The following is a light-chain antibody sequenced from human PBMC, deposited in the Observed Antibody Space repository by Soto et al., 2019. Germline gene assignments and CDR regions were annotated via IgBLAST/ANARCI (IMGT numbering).Light chain of an antibody. CDR2: EVS. V-gene: IGLV2-23*02. J-gene: IGLJ3*02. Sequence: QSALTQPASVSGSPGQSITISCTGTSSDIGSYNLVSWYQQHPGKAPKLVIYEVSKRPSGVSNRVSGSKSGNTASLTISGLQAEDEADYYCGSHAGSIIWVLGGGTQLTVL. CDR3: GSHAGSIIWV. CDR1: SSDIGSYNL.